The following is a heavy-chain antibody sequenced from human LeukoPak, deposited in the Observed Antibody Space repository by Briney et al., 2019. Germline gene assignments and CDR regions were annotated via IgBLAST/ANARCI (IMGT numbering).Heavy chain of an antibody. CDR3: ARAPLLLWFGEAMPYGMDV. D-gene: IGHD3-10*01. CDR1: GFTFSSYA. Sequence: PGGSLRLSCAASGFTFSSYAMSWVRQAPGKGLEWVSAISGSGGSTYYADSVKGRFTISRDNAKNSLYLQMNSLRAEDTAVYYCARAPLLLWFGEAMPYGMDVWGQGTTVTVSS. V-gene: IGHV3-23*01. J-gene: IGHJ6*02. CDR2: ISGSGGST.